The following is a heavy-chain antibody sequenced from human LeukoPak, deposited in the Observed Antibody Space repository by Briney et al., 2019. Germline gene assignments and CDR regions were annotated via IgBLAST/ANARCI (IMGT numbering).Heavy chain of an antibody. D-gene: IGHD4-23*01. V-gene: IGHV3-48*04. CDR1: GFTFSSYS. CDR3: ARGSARNTIDYGGNFDY. Sequence: GGSLRLSCAASGFTFSSYSMNWVRQAPGKGLECVSYISSSSSTIYYADSVKGGFTISRGNAKNSLYLQMNSLRAEDTAVYYCARGSARNTIDYGGNFDYWGQGTLVTVSS. CDR2: ISSSSSTI. J-gene: IGHJ4*02.